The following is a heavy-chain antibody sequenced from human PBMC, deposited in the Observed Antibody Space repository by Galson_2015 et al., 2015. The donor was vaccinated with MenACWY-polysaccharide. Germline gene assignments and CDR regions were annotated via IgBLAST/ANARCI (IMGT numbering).Heavy chain of an antibody. CDR3: ARDAVDYSISSAFTLFYFDH. Sequence: SVKVSCKASGYIFTNFGISWVRQAPGRGLEWLGWINANKGHTNNPQKLQGRVTMTADTSTSTAYMELRNLRSDDTAAYYCARDAVDYSISSAFTLFYFDHWGQGPPVTVSS. J-gene: IGHJ4*02. V-gene: IGHV1-18*01. CDR1: GYIFTNFG. CDR2: INANKGHT. D-gene: IGHD3-3*02.